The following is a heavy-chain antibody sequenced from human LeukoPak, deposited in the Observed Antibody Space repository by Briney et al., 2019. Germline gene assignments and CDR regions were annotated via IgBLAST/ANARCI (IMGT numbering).Heavy chain of an antibody. CDR2: IYHSGST. CDR1: GGSISSSNW. Sequence: PSETLALTCAVSGGSISSSNWWSWVRQPPGKGLEWIGEIYHSGSTNYNPSLKGRVTISVDKSKNQFSLKLSSVTAADTAVYYCASTHIEAFDIWGQGTMVTVSS. V-gene: IGHV4-4*02. D-gene: IGHD2-21*01. J-gene: IGHJ3*02. CDR3: ASTHIEAFDI.